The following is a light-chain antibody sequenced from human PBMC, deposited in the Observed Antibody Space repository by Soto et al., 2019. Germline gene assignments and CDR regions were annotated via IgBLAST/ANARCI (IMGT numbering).Light chain of an antibody. J-gene: IGKJ1*01. Sequence: EIVMTQSPATLSVSPGEKATLSCRASQSVTSYLAWYQQTPGQAPRLLIQGASARATDVPARFSGSGSGTEFTLTICSLQSEDFAVYYCQQYSNWPWTFGQGTKVEI. V-gene: IGKV3-15*01. CDR2: GAS. CDR1: QSVTSY. CDR3: QQYSNWPWT.